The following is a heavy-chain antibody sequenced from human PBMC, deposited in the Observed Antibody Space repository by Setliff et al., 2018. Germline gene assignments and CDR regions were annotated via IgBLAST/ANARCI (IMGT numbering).Heavy chain of an antibody. V-gene: IGHV3-30*07. CDR2: ISYDGINK. Sequence: PGESLRLSCADSGFTFSTYAMHWVRQAPGKGLEWVAVISYDGINKYYADSMKGRFTISRDNAKNSLYLQMNSLRAEDTAVYYCARAPFSSGWYGGWEYYFDYWGQGIQVTVSS. J-gene: IGHJ4*02. CDR1: GFTFSTYA. D-gene: IGHD6-19*01. CDR3: ARAPFSSGWYGGWEYYFDY.